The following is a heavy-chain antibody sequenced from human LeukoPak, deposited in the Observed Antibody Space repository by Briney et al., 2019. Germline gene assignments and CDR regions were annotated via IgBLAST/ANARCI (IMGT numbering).Heavy chain of an antibody. CDR1: GFTFSSYW. CDR2: IKQDGSEK. D-gene: IGHD2-2*01. J-gene: IGHJ5*02. Sequence: PGGSLRLSCAASGFTFSSYWMNWVRQAPGKGLEWVANIKQDGSEKYYVDSVKGRFTISRDNSKNTLYLQMNSLRAEDTDVYYCATRSVPAVNGKRFDPWGQGTLVTVSS. V-gene: IGHV3-7*03. CDR3: ATRSVPAVNGKRFDP.